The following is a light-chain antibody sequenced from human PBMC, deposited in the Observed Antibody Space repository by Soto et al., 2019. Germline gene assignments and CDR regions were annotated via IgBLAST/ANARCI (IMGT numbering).Light chain of an antibody. Sequence: SYELTQPPSVSVAPGKTARITCGGNNIGSKSVHWYQQKPGQAPVLVIYYDSDRPSGIPERFSGSNSGNTATLTINRVEAGDEADYYCQVWDSSSDHKVFGTGTKLTVL. CDR1: NIGSKS. V-gene: IGLV3-21*04. J-gene: IGLJ1*01. CDR3: QVWDSSSDHKV. CDR2: YDS.